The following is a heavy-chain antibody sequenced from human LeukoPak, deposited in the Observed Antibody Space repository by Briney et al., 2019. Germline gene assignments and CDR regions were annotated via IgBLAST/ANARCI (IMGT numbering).Heavy chain of an antibody. Sequence: GGSLRLSCAASGFTFSSYGIHWVRQAPGKGLEWVAVIWYDGSNKYYADSVKGRFTISRDNSKNTLYLQMNSLRAEDTAVYYCARDRLNYYDSSRYFDYWGQGTLVTVSS. V-gene: IGHV3-33*01. CDR2: IWYDGSNK. D-gene: IGHD3-22*01. CDR1: GFTFSSYG. J-gene: IGHJ4*02. CDR3: ARDRLNYYDSSRYFDY.